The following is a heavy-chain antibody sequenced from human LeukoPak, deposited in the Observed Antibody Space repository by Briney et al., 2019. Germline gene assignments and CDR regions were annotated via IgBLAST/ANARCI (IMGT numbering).Heavy chain of an antibody. J-gene: IGHJ6*03. D-gene: IGHD5-18*01. Sequence: GSLRLSCAASGFTFSSYEMNWVRQAPGKGLEWIGSIYYSGSTYYNPSLKSRVTISVDTSKNQFSLKLSSVTAADTAVYYCAGQIHYYMDVWGKGTTVTVSS. V-gene: IGHV4-59*05. CDR1: GFTFSSYE. CDR2: IYYSGST. CDR3: AGQIHYYMDV.